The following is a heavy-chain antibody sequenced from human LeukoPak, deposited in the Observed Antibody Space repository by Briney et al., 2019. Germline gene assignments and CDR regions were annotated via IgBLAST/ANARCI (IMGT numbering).Heavy chain of an antibody. D-gene: IGHD2-2*01. J-gene: IGHJ4*02. CDR2: IYSGGST. CDR1: GFTVSSNH. CDR3: VSDQLLTGDY. V-gene: IGHV3-66*01. Sequence: GGSLRLSCAASGFTVSSNHMTWVRQAPGKGLEWVSVIYSGGSTYYADSVKGRFTISRDNSKNTLYLQMNSLRAEDTAVYYCVSDQLLTGDYWGQGTLVTVSS.